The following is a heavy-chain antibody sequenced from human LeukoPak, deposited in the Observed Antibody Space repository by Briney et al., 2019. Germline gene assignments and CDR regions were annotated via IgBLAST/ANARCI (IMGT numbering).Heavy chain of an antibody. Sequence: GGSLRLSCAASGFTFSSYGMHWVRQAPGKGLEWVAVISYDGINKYYVDSVKGRFTISRDNSKNTLYLQMSSLRAEDTAVHYCATDQAPYSNSWGGVDYWGQGTLVTVSS. CDR2: ISYDGINK. V-gene: IGHV3-30*03. J-gene: IGHJ4*02. CDR3: ATDQAPYSNSWGGVDY. CDR1: GFTFSSYG. D-gene: IGHD4-11*01.